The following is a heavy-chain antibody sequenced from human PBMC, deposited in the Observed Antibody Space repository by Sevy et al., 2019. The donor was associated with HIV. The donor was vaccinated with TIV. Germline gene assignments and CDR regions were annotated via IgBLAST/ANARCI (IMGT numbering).Heavy chain of an antibody. CDR3: AKDIGSHCGGVCFPSDNGFDV. Sequence: SLRLSCAASGFRFDDYDMYWVRQVPGKDLEWVSSIRWNSGIITYADSVKGRFSISRDNAQNALYLQMNSLRSEDMAMYCCAKDIGSHCGGVCFPSDNGFDVWGHGTMVTVSS. J-gene: IGHJ3*01. D-gene: IGHD2-21*02. CDR1: GFRFDDYD. V-gene: IGHV3-9*03. CDR2: IRWNSGII.